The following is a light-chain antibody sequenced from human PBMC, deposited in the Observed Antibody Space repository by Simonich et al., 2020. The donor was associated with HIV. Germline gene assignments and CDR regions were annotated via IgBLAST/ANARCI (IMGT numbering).Light chain of an antibody. V-gene: IGKV1-5*03. CDR3: QQYNSYWT. Sequence: DIQMTQSPYTLSGSVGDRVTITCRASQSISSWLAWYQQKPGKAPKLLINKASSLESGVPSRFRGSGSGTEFTLTIASLQPDDSATYYCQQYNSYWTFGQGTKVEIK. J-gene: IGKJ1*01. CDR2: KAS. CDR1: QSISSW.